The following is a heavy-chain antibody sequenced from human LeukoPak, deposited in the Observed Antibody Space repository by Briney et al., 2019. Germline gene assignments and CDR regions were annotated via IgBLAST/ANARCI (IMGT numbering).Heavy chain of an antibody. V-gene: IGHV1-46*01. Sequence: ASVKVSCMASGYTFTSYYMHWLRQAPGQGLDWMGIINPSGDNTNYAQKFQGRVTMTRDMSTTTVYMELSSLRSEDTAVYYCARGPHRRTYDRDNWFDPWGQGTLVTVSS. CDR3: ARGPHRRTYDRDNWFDP. CDR1: GYTFTSYY. D-gene: IGHD3-3*01. CDR2: INPSGDNT. J-gene: IGHJ5*02.